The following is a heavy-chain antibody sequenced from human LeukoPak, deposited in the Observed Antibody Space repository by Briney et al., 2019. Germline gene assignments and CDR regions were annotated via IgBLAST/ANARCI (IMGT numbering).Heavy chain of an antibody. Sequence: SQTLSLARAISGDSVSSGTTTWNWIRQSPSRGLEWLGRTYYRSKWHNDYAVSVKSRITISPDTSKNQLSLQLNSVIPEDTAVYFCAKVEPTKGWFDPWGQGTLVIVSS. CDR1: GDSVSSGTTT. V-gene: IGHV6-1*01. CDR2: TYYRSKWHN. J-gene: IGHJ5*02. D-gene: IGHD1-1*01. CDR3: AKVEPTKGWFDP.